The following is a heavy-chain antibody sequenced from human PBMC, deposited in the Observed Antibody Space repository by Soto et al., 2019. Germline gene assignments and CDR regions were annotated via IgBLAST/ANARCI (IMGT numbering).Heavy chain of an antibody. Sequence: ASVKVSCKTSGYTFTGYYIHWVRQAPGQGLEWMGWLNPDNGATNYARDFRDWVTMTRDSSISTAYMELSSLRFDDTAVYYCARVADILAGPGDFDPWGQGTLVTVSS. J-gene: IGHJ5*02. CDR1: GYTFTGYY. V-gene: IGHV1-2*04. D-gene: IGHD3-9*01. CDR2: LNPDNGAT. CDR3: ARVADILAGPGDFDP.